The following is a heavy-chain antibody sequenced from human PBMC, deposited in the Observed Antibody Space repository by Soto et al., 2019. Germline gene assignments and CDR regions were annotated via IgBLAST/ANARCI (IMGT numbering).Heavy chain of an antibody. J-gene: IGHJ6*02. CDR1: GGTFSSYA. Sequence: GASVKVSCKASGGTFSSYAISWVRQAPGQGLEWMGGIIPIFGTANYAQKFQGRVTITADESTSTAYMELSSLRSEDTAVYYCAREYSSGPYGMDVWGQGTTVTVSS. D-gene: IGHD6-19*01. CDR2: IIPIFGTA. CDR3: AREYSSGPYGMDV. V-gene: IGHV1-69*13.